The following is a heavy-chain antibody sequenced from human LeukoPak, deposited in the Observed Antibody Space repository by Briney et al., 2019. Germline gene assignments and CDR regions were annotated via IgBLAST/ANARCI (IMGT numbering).Heavy chain of an antibody. J-gene: IGHJ4*02. V-gene: IGHV3-30*02. CDR3: AKDPFYYDILTGPDY. Sequence: GGSLRLSCAASGFTFNNYAMSWVRQAPGKGLEWVAFIRYDGGNKNYADSVKGRFTISRDNSKNTLYLQMNSLRAEDTAVYYCAKDPFYYDILTGPDYWGQGTLVTVSS. CDR2: IRYDGGNK. D-gene: IGHD3-9*01. CDR1: GFTFNNYA.